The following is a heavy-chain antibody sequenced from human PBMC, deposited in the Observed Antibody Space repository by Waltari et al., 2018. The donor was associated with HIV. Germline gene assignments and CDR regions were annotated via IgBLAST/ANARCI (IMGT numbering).Heavy chain of an antibody. J-gene: IGHJ6*02. CDR2: IYYSGST. CDR3: ARDKDLKGEGELGYYYYYGMDV. V-gene: IGHV4-39*07. Sequence: QLQLQESGPGLVKPSETLSLTCTVSGGSISSSSYYWGWIRQPPGKGLEWIGSIYYSGSTYYNPSLKSRVTISVDTSKNQFSLKLSSVTAADTAVYYCARDKDLKGEGELGYYYYYGMDVWGQGTTVTVSS. CDR1: GGSISSSSYY. D-gene: IGHD1-26*01.